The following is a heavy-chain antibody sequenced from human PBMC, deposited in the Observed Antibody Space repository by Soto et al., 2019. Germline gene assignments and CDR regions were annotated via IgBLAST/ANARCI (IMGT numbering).Heavy chain of an antibody. J-gene: IGHJ4*02. CDR2: INPNSGGT. V-gene: IGHV1-2*02. D-gene: IGHD6-13*01. CDR3: ARSSGYSSSYDGY. Sequence: GASVKVSCKASGYTFTGYYMHWVRQAPGQGLEWMGWINPNSGGTNYAQKFQGRVTMTRDTSISTAYMELSRLRSDDTAVYYCARSSGYSSSYDGYWGQGTLVTVSS. CDR1: GYTFTGYY.